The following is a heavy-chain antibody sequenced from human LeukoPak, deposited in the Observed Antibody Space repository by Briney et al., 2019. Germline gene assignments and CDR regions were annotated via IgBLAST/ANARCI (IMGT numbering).Heavy chain of an antibody. CDR2: IIPIFGTA. CDR3: ARALPTKLGIKYFDY. Sequence: ASVKVSCKASGGTFSRYAISWVRQAPGQGLEWMGGIIPIFGTANYAQKFQGRVTITTDESTSTAYMELSSLRSEDTAVYYCARALPTKLGIKYFDYWGQGTLVTVSS. V-gene: IGHV1-69*05. CDR1: GGTFSRYA. J-gene: IGHJ4*02. D-gene: IGHD7-27*01.